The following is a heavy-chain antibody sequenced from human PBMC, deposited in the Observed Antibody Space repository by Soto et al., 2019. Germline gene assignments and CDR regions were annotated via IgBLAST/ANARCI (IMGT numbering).Heavy chain of an antibody. J-gene: IGHJ3*02. CDR2: IYYRGST. Sequence: QVQLQESGPGLVKPSQTLSLTCTVSGGSISSGDYYWTWIRQPPGKGLEWIGYIYYRGSTYYNASLESRVSISLDTSKNQFSLKLSSVTAADTAVYYCARVHGFAFDIWGQGTMVTVSS. CDR3: ARVHGFAFDI. V-gene: IGHV4-30-4*01. D-gene: IGHD3-10*01. CDR1: GGSISSGDYY.